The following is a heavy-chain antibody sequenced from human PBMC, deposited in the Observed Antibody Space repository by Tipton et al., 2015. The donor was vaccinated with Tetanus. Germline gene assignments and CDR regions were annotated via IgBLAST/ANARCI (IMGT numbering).Heavy chain of an antibody. D-gene: IGHD3-22*01. V-gene: IGHV4-34*01. Sequence: TLSLTCAVSGGSLSGFYWSWIRQPPGKGLEWIGEINHRGGTSYSPSLKSRVTISVDTSKSQFSLNMTSVTAADTAVYHCARAQRWLPYYYAMDVWGQGTTVTVSS. CDR3: ARAQRWLPYYYAMDV. J-gene: IGHJ6*02. CDR1: GGSLSGFY. CDR2: INHRGGT.